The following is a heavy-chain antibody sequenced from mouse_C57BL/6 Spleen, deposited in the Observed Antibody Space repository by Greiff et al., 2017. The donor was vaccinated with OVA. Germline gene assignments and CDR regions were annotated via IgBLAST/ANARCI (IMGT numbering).Heavy chain of an antibody. J-gene: IGHJ2*01. CDR2: INPSTGGT. CDR1: GYSFTGYY. V-gene: IGHV1-42*01. D-gene: IGHD1-1*01. CDR3: ARSSIYLYFDY. Sequence: VQLKESGPELVKPGASVKISCKASGYSFTGYYMNWVKQSPEKSLEWIGEINPSTGGTTYNQKFKAKATLTVDKSSSTAYMQIKSLTSEDSAVYYCARSSIYLYFDYWGQGTTLTVSS.